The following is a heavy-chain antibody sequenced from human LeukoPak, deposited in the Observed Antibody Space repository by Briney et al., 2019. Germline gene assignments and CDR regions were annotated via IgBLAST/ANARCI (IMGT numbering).Heavy chain of an antibody. D-gene: IGHD2-21*01. Sequence: GGSLRLSCAASGFTFSNYWMSWVHQAPGKGLEWVANINQDGSEKSYVDSVEGRFTISRDNAKKSLYLHVNSLRAEDTAVYYCARDIYGGHDYWGQGTLLTVSS. CDR2: INQDGSEK. CDR1: GFTFSNYW. J-gene: IGHJ4*02. CDR3: ARDIYGGHDY. V-gene: IGHV3-7*04.